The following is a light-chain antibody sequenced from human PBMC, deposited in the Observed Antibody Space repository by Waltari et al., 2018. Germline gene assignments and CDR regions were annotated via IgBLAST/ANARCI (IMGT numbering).Light chain of an antibody. V-gene: IGKV3-20*01. J-gene: IGKJ4*01. CDR2: GAS. Sequence: EIVLTQSQGPLSLSQGERATFPCRASQTVRTTYLAWYQQKPGQAPTLLIYGASSRATGIPDRFSGSGSGTDFSLTISSLEPEDFAVYYCQQYDISPLTFGGGTRVEIK. CDR3: QQYDISPLT. CDR1: QTVRTTY.